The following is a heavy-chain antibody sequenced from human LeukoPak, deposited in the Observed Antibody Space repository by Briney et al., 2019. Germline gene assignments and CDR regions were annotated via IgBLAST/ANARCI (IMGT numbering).Heavy chain of an antibody. V-gene: IGHV3-21*01. CDR2: ISGSSSFI. J-gene: IGHJ4*02. Sequence: GGSLRLSCAASGFTFSNYNINWVRQAPGKGLEWVSSISGSSSFISYADSVKGRFTISRDNVKNSLYLQMNSLRAEDTAVYYCARDGLQAYYDSSGFLDYWGQGTLVTVSS. CDR3: ARDGLQAYYDSSGFLDY. CDR1: GFTFSNYN. D-gene: IGHD3-22*01.